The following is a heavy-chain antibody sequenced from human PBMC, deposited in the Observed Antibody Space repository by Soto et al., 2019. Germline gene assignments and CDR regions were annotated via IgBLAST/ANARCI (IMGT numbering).Heavy chain of an antibody. CDR2: IKQDGSEK. J-gene: IGHJ3*02. Sequence: EVQLVESGGGLVQPGGSLRLSCAASGFTFSSYWMSWVRQAPGKGLEWVANIKQDGSEKYYVDSVKGRFTISRDNAKNSLYLQMISLRAEDTAVYYCARDPDLDAFDIWGQGTMVTVSS. CDR1: GFTFSSYW. V-gene: IGHV3-7*01. CDR3: ARDPDLDAFDI.